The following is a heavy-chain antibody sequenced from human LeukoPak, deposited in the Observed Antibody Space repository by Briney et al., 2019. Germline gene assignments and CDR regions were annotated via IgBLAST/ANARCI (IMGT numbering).Heavy chain of an antibody. D-gene: IGHD6-19*01. Sequence: ASVKVSCKASGGTFSSYAISWVRQAPGQGLEWMGGIIPIFGTANYAQKFQGRVTITADESTSTAYMELSSLRSEDTAVYYCATPAQWLALDDAFDIWGQGTMVTVSS. CDR1: GGTFSSYA. J-gene: IGHJ3*02. CDR2: IIPIFGTA. CDR3: ATPAQWLALDDAFDI. V-gene: IGHV1-69*01.